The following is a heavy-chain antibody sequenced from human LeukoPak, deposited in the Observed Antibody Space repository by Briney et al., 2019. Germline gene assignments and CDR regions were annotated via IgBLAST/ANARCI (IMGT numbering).Heavy chain of an antibody. J-gene: IGHJ6*02. Sequence: PPETLPLTCTVSGGSISSGGYYWTCIRQPPGKGLEWIGYIYHSESTYYNPSLKSRVTISLDTSKTQFSLELSSVTAADTAVYYCARVVESLYGLDVWGQGTTVTVSS. V-gene: IGHV4-30-2*01. CDR1: GGSISSGGYY. CDR3: ARVVESLYGLDV. CDR2: IYHSEST. D-gene: IGHD3-10*01.